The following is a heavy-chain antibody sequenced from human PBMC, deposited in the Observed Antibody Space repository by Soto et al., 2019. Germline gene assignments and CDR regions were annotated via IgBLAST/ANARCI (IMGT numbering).Heavy chain of an antibody. CDR3: ASRTYAMDV. J-gene: IGHJ6*02. CDR2: IFHNGNT. CDR1: GGSISSSNW. V-gene: IGHV4-4*02. Sequence: QVQLQESGPGLVKPSGTLSLTCAVSGGSISSSNWWSWVRQPPGKGLVWVGEIFHNGNTYSNPSRTGRVTMSVDKSKNQSSLNLNSLTAADTAVYYCASRTYAMDVWGQGTTVTVSS.